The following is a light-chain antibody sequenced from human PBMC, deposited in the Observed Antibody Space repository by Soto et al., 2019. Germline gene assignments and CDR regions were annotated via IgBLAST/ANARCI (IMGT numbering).Light chain of an antibody. CDR2: WAS. Sequence: DIVMTQSPDSLAVSLGERATVNCKSSRSVLYSSNSKNYLAWYQQKPGQPPKLLIYWASTRESGVPDRFSGSGSGTDFTLTISSLQAEDVAVYYCQKYNSAPLTFGGGTKVEIK. CDR3: QKYNSAPLT. CDR1: RSVLYSSNSKNY. V-gene: IGKV4-1*01. J-gene: IGKJ4*01.